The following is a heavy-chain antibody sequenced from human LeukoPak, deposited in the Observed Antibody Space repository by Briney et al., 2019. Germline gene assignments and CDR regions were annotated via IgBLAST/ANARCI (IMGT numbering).Heavy chain of an antibody. Sequence: VKISCKVSGGTFTDYYMHWVQQAPEKGLEWMGLVDPEDGETIYAEKFQGRVTITADTSTDTAYMELSSLRSEDTAVYYCATGESYTTSCDYCGQGTLVTVSS. V-gene: IGHV1-69-2*01. CDR2: VDPEDGET. D-gene: IGHD1-1*01. CDR3: ATGESYTTSCDY. CDR1: GGTFTDYY. J-gene: IGHJ4*02.